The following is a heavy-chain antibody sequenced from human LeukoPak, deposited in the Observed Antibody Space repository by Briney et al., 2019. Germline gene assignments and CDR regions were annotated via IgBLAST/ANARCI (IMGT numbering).Heavy chain of an antibody. CDR3: AKGGYSYDSSGHTPLDY. D-gene: IGHD3-22*01. Sequence: GGSLRLSCGASGFTFSSYGMHWVRQAPGKGLEWVAFIRYDGSKKSHADSVKGRFTISRDNSKNTLHLQMNSLRAEDTAVYYCAKGGYSYDSSGHTPLDYWGQGTLVTVSS. CDR1: GFTFSSYG. V-gene: IGHV3-30*02. CDR2: IRYDGSKK. J-gene: IGHJ4*02.